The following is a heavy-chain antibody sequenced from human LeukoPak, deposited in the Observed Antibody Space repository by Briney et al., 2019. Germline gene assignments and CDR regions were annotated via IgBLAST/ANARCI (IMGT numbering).Heavy chain of an antibody. D-gene: IGHD6-19*01. V-gene: IGHV4-39*01. J-gene: IGHJ4*02. CDR2: IYYSGST. Sequence: PSETLSLTCNVSGCSISSNNNYWVWIRQPPGKGLEWIGTIYYSGSTFLNPSLKSRVTISGDTSKNHFSLKLSAVTAADTAVYYCAKQSSYSSGWYFDYWGQGALVTVSS. CDR3: AKQSSYSSGWYFDY. CDR1: GCSISSNNNY.